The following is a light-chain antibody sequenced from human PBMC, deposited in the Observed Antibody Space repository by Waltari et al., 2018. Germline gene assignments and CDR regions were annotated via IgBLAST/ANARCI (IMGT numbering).Light chain of an antibody. CDR3: LQYNSAPLT. CDR1: QGISYY. V-gene: IGKV1-17*01. J-gene: IGKJ4*01. Sequence: DIQMTQSPSSLSASVGDRVTITCRASQGISYYLNWYQQKPGKAPQRLIYDASSLQSGVPPRFSGSGSGTVFTLTISSLQPEDFATYYCLQYNSAPLTFGGGTKVEIK. CDR2: DAS.